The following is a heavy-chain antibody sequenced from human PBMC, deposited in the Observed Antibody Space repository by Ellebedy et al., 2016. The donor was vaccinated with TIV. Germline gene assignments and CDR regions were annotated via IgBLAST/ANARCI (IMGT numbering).Heavy chain of an antibody. Sequence: SVKVSXXASGGTFSSYAISWVRQAPGQGLEWMGGIIPIFGTANYAQKFRGRVTITADKSTSTAYMELSSLRSEDTAVYYCAREGQGGASDCSSTSCYEGWGMDVWGQGTTVTVSS. D-gene: IGHD2-2*01. J-gene: IGHJ6*02. CDR1: GGTFSSYA. V-gene: IGHV1-69*06. CDR3: AREGQGGASDCSSTSCYEGWGMDV. CDR2: IIPIFGTA.